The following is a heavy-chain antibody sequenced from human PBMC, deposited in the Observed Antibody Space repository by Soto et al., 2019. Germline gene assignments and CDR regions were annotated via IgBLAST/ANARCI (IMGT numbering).Heavy chain of an antibody. Sequence: SETLSLTCAVYGGSFSGYYWSWIRQPPGKGLEWIGEINHSGSTNYNPSLKSRVTISVDTSKNQFSLKLSSVTAADTAVYYCARWARGGSYPPYYYFDYWGQGTLVTVSS. CDR2: INHSGST. V-gene: IGHV4-34*01. J-gene: IGHJ4*02. D-gene: IGHD1-26*01. CDR3: ARWARGGSYPPYYYFDY. CDR1: GGSFSGYY.